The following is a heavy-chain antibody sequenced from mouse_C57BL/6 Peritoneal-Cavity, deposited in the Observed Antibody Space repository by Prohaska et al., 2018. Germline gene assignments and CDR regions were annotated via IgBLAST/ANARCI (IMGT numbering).Heavy chain of an antibody. D-gene: IGHD2-3*01. J-gene: IGHJ1*03. CDR2: INPDSSTI. CDR1: GIDFSRYW. V-gene: IGHV4-1*01. Sequence: EVKLLQSGGGLVQPGGSLKLSCAASGIDFSRYWMSWVRRDPGKGLEWIGEINPDSSTINYAPSPKDKFIISRDNAKNTLYLQMSKVRSEDTALYYCASPDGYYWYFDVWGTGTTVTVSS. CDR3: ASPDGYYWYFDV.